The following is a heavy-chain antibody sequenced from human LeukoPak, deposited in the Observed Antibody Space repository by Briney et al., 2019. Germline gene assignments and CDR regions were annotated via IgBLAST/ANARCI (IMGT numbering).Heavy chain of an antibody. CDR2: IYSGGGT. CDR3: ASGLLWFGEFSFDY. D-gene: IGHD3-10*01. Sequence: GGSLRLSCAASGFTVSSNYMTWVRQAPGKGLEWVSVIYSGGGTYYADSVKGRFTISRDNFKNTLYLQMNSLRAEDTAVYYCASGLLWFGEFSFDYWGQGTLVTVSS. J-gene: IGHJ4*02. CDR1: GFTVSSNY. V-gene: IGHV3-53*01.